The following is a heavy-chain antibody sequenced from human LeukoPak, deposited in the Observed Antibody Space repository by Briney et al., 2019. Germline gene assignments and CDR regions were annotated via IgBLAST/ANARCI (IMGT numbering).Heavy chain of an antibody. CDR2: IRSDGSNK. V-gene: IGHV3-30*02. D-gene: IGHD6-13*01. Sequence: GGSLRLSCAPSGFTFSSSGMHWVRQAPGKGLEWVALIRSDGSNKYYADSVKGRFTVSRDNSKDTLYLQMNSLRPDDTAVYYCAKDIPSSSWYLGYWGQGTLVTVSS. CDR3: AKDIPSSSWYLGY. J-gene: IGHJ4*02. CDR1: GFTFSSSG.